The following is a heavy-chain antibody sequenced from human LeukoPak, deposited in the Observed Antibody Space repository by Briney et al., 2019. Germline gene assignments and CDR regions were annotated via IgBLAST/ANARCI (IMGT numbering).Heavy chain of an antibody. J-gene: IGHJ4*02. CDR3: ARDRGYYDSSGYPDDY. V-gene: IGHV4-34*01. Sequence: SETLSLTCTVSGGSFSGYYWTWIRQFPGKGLEWIGEMNDRGTTNRNPSLRSRVTMSVDPSQNQFSLTLNSVTAADTAVYYCARDRGYYDSSGYPDDYWGQGTLVTVSS. CDR2: MNDRGTT. CDR1: GGSFSGYY. D-gene: IGHD3-22*01.